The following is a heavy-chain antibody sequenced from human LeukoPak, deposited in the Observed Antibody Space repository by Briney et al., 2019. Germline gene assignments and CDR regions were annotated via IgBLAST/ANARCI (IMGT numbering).Heavy chain of an antibody. J-gene: IGHJ5*02. CDR3: ARQGPYCSSTSCYLARLNWFDP. CDR2: INHSGST. D-gene: IGHD2-2*01. V-gene: IGHV4-34*01. Sequence: LRLSCAASGFTFSDYYMSWIRQPAGKGLEWIGEINHSGSTNYNPPLKSRVTISVDTSKNQFSLKLSSVTAADTAVYYCARQGPYCSSTSCYLARLNWFDPWDQGTLVTVSS. CDR1: GFTFSDYY.